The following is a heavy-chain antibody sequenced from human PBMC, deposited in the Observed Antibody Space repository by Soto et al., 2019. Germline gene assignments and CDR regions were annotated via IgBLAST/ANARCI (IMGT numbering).Heavy chain of an antibody. J-gene: IGHJ6*04. D-gene: IGHD4-17*01. CDR2: TIPMFGTP. CDR1: GGTVSQYA. Sequence: QVQQVQSGAEMQQPGASVRVSCKASGGTVSQYAFSWVRQAPGQGLEWLGGTIPMFGTPNYAQKFQGRVAISAYESKATVYVEWSSLRSEDRAVYFCARPLRERTSYAGKAVWGSGTTVNVSS. CDR3: ARPLRERTSYAGKAV. V-gene: IGHV1-69*01.